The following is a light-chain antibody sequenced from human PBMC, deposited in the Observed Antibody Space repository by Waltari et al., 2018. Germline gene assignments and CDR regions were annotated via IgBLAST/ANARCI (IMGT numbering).Light chain of an antibody. V-gene: IGLV1-44*01. CDR2: SNN. J-gene: IGLJ2*01. CDR1: SSNIGRNS. Sequence: QSVLTQPPSASGTPGQRVTIPCSGSSSNIGRNSVNWYQQLPGTAPKLLIFSNNQRPSGVPDRFSGSKSGTSASLAISGLQAEDEADYSCAAWDDSPNAVVFGGGTKLTVL. CDR3: AAWDDSPNAVV.